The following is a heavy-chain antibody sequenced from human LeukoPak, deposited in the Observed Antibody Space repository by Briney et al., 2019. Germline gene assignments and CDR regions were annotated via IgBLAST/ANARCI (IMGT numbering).Heavy chain of an antibody. D-gene: IGHD2-15*01. CDR3: AKQLGYCSDGSCYFPY. CDR2: ISNNGGYT. J-gene: IGHJ4*02. Sequence: ETLSLTCAVYGGSFSGYYWSWVRQAPGKGLEWVSAISNNGGYTYYADSVQGRFTISRDNSKSTLCLQMNSLRAEDMAVYYCAKQLGYCSDGSCYFPYWGQGTLVTVSS. CDR1: GGSFSGYY. V-gene: IGHV3-23*01.